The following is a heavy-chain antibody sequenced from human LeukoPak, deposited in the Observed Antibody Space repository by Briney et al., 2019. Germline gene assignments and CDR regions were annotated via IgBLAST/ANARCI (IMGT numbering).Heavy chain of an antibody. D-gene: IGHD6-13*01. CDR2: INHSGST. CDR3: ARGVIVPGIAAAGTCWFDP. V-gene: IGHV4-34*01. J-gene: IGHJ5*02. Sequence: SETLSLTCAVYGGSFSGYYWSWIRQPPGKGLEWIGEINHSGSTNYNPSLKRRVTISVDTSKNQFSLKLSSVTAADTAVYYCARGVIVPGIAAAGTCWFDPWGQGTLVTVSS. CDR1: GGSFSGYY.